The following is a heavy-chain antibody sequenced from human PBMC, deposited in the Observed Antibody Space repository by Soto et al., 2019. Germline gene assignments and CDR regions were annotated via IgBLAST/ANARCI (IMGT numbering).Heavy chain of an antibody. CDR2: ISYDGSNK. Sequence: TGGSLRLSCAASGFTFSSYAMHWVRQAPGKGLEWVAVISYDGSNKYYADSVKGRFTISRDNSKNTLYLQMNSLRAEDTAVYYCARDGWNSAAFDIWGQGTMVTVS. V-gene: IGHV3-30-3*01. J-gene: IGHJ3*02. D-gene: IGHD1-7*01. CDR1: GFTFSSYA. CDR3: ARDGWNSAAFDI.